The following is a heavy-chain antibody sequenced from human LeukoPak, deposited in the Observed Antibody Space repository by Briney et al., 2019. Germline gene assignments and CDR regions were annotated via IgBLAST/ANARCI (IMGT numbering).Heavy chain of an antibody. CDR1: GFTFSNYW. J-gene: IGHJ4*02. Sequence: GGSLRLSCAASGFTFSNYWMNWVRQAPGKGLEWVANIKQDGSETYYADSVKGRFTISRDNAKNSLYLQMNSLRDEDTAVYYCARGGSGYSYGKIDSWGQGRLVTVSS. V-gene: IGHV3-7*01. CDR3: ARGGSGYSYGKIDS. D-gene: IGHD5-18*01. CDR2: IKQDGSET.